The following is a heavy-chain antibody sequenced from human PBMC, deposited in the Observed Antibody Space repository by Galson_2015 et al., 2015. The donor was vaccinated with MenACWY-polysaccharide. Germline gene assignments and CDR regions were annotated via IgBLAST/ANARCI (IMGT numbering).Heavy chain of an antibody. CDR1: GGSFSGYY. Sequence: ETLSLTCAVYGGSFSGYYWSWIRQPPGKGLEWIGEINHSGSTNYNPSLKSRVTISVDTSKNQFSLKLSSVTAADTAVYYCARVYSSGYFVLWGQGTTVTVSS. D-gene: IGHD3-22*01. CDR2: INHSGST. CDR3: ARVYSSGYFVL. J-gene: IGHJ6*02. V-gene: IGHV4-34*01.